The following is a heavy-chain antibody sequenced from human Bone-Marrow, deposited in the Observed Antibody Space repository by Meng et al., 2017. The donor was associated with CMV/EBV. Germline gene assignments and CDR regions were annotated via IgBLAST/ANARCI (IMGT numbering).Heavy chain of an antibody. V-gene: IGHV3-15*01. D-gene: IGHD3-22*01. Sequence: LSLTCAASGFTFSSHAMSWVRQAPGKGLEWVARIKRDADGGTREYAAPVKGRFTISRDDPKNSLFLQMNTLKSEDTAVYYCTTSHYYDNPYDYWGQGTLVTVSS. CDR2: IKRDADGGTR. J-gene: IGHJ4*02. CDR3: TTSHYYDNPYDY. CDR1: GFTFSSHA.